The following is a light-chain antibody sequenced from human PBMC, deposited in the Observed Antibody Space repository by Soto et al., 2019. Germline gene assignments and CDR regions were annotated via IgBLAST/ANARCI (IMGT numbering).Light chain of an antibody. CDR3: QQYNNWPWT. V-gene: IGKV3-15*01. J-gene: IGKJ1*01. CDR1: QNVTSN. CDR2: GTS. Sequence: EIVMTQSPATLSVSPGETATLSCRASQNVTSNLAWYQQDPGQAPRLLIYGTSTRATGIPARFSGSGSGTEFTLTINGLQSEDVAVYHCQQYNNWPWTFGHGTRV.